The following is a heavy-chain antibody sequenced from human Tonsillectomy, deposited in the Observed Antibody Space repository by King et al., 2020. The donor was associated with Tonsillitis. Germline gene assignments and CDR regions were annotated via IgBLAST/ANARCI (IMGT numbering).Heavy chain of an antibody. J-gene: IGHJ4*02. CDR3: VADRGYVGFLYY. CDR2: ISSNGGST. Sequence: VQLVESGGGLVQPGGSLRLSCSASGFTFSSYAMHWVRQAPGKGLEYVSAISSNGGSTYYADSVKGRFTISRANSKKTMYLQMSSLRAEETAVYYCVADRGYVGFLYYWGQGTLVTVSS. CDR1: GFTFSSYA. D-gene: IGHD5-12*01. V-gene: IGHV3-64D*06.